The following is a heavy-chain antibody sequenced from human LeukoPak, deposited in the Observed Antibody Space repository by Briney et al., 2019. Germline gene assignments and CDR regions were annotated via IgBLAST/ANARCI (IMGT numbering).Heavy chain of an antibody. D-gene: IGHD2-2*01. CDR1: SGSISSSSYY. Sequence: SETLSLTCTVSSGSISSSSYYWGWIRQPPGKGLEWIGSIYYSVSTYYNPSLKSRVTISVDTSKNQFSLKLSSVTAADTAVYYCARQKDQLLFYYYYYMDVWGKGTTVTVSS. CDR2: IYYSVST. V-gene: IGHV4-39*01. J-gene: IGHJ6*03. CDR3: ARQKDQLLFYYYYYMDV.